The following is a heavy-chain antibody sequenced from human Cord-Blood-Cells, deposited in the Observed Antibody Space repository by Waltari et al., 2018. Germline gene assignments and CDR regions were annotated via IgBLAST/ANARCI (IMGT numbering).Heavy chain of an antibody. V-gene: IGHV3-53*04. CDR2: IYSGGST. J-gene: IGHJ6*03. CDR1: GFTVSSNY. Sequence: EVQLVESGGGLVQPGGSLRLSCAASGFTVSSNYMSWVRQAPGKGLEWVSVIYSGGSTYYADSVEGRFTISRHNSKNSLYLQMNSLRAEDTAVYYCASSDDYYYYYMDVWGKGTTVTVSS. CDR3: ASSDDYYYYYMDV.